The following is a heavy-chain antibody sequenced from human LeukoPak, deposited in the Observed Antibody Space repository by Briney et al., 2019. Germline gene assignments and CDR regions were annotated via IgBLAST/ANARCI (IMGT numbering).Heavy chain of an antibody. Sequence: ASVKVSCKVSGYTLTELSMHWVRQAPGKGLEWMGGFDPEDGETIYAQKFQGRVTMTEDTSTDTAYMELRSLRSDDTAFYYCARVYYYDNSGHTWLDPWGQGTLVTVSS. J-gene: IGHJ5*02. CDR2: FDPEDGET. CDR1: GYTLTELS. V-gene: IGHV1-24*01. CDR3: ARVYYYDNSGHTWLDP. D-gene: IGHD3-22*01.